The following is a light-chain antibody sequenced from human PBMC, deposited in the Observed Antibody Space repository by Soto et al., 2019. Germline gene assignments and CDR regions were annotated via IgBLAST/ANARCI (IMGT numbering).Light chain of an antibody. CDR3: QKYNSAPLT. J-gene: IGKJ4*01. CDR1: QSVSSK. V-gene: IGKV3D-15*01. Sequence: EIVLTRSPATLSLYPGQRATLSCRASQSVSSKLAWYQQRPGQAPRLLIYGASSRATGIPDRFSGSGSGTDFTLTISSLQPEDVAAYYCQKYNSAPLTFGGGTKVDIK. CDR2: GAS.